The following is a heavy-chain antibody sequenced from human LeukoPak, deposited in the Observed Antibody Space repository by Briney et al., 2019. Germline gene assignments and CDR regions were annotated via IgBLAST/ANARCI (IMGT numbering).Heavy chain of an antibody. V-gene: IGHV4-34*01. CDR2: INHSGST. Sequence: SETLSLTCAVYGGSFSGYYRSWIRQPPGKGLEWIGEINHSGSTNYNPSLKSRVTISVDTSKNQFSLKLSSVTAADTAVYYCATLAHRYYYDSSGYPDAFDIWGQGTMVTVSS. J-gene: IGHJ3*02. CDR1: GGSFSGYY. D-gene: IGHD3-22*01. CDR3: ATLAHRYYYDSSGYPDAFDI.